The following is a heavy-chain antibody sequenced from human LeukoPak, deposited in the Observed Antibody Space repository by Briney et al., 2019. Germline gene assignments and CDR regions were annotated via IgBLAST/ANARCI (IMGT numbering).Heavy chain of an antibody. J-gene: IGHJ4*02. CDR1: GYTFTSYG. CDR3: ARLSGYSSGWYVEGDRQNLDY. D-gene: IGHD6-19*01. CDR2: ISAYNGNT. V-gene: IGHV1-18*01. Sequence: ASVKVSCKASGYTFTSYGISWVRQAPGQGLEWMGWISAYNGNTNYAQKLQGRVTMTTDTSTSTAYMELRSLRSDDTAVYYCARLSGYSSGWYVEGDRQNLDYWGQGTLVTVSS.